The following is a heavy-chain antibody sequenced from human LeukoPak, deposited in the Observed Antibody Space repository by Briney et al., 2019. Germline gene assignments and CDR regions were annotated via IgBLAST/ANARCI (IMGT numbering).Heavy chain of an antibody. Sequence: PSETLSLTCPVSGDTVNTRRYYWGWIRQPPGKGLEWIGSIYHSGSTYYEPSLRSRVTISIDTSRNQLSLNLTSVTTADTALYFCARRDIVKGGFDYWGQGTLVTVSS. J-gene: IGHJ4*02. CDR2: IYHSGST. CDR3: ARRDIVKGGFDY. D-gene: IGHD3-16*02. V-gene: IGHV4-39*01. CDR1: GDTVNTRRYY.